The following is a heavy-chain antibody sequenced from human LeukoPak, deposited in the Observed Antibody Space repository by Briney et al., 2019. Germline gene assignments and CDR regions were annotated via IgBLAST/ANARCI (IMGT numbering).Heavy chain of an antibody. D-gene: IGHD3-10*01. CDR1: GFTFSSYS. CDR3: AGSGGSQNFDY. V-gene: IGHV3-48*01. Sequence: PGGSLRLSCAASGFTFSSYSMNWVRQAPGKGLEWVSYISSSSSTIYYADSVKGRFTISRDNAKNSLYLQMNSLRAEDTAVYYCAGSGGSQNFDYWGQGTLVTVSS. CDR2: ISSSSSTI. J-gene: IGHJ4*02.